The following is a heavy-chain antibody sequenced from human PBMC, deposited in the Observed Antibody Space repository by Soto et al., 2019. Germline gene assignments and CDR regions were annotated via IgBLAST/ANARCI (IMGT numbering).Heavy chain of an antibody. J-gene: IGHJ6*02. V-gene: IGHV3-30*18. Sequence: QVQLVESGGGVVQPGRSLRLSCAASGFTFSDYGMHWVRQAPGKGLEWVAVISYDGSNNYQADSVKGRFTISRDNSKSILYLQIKNPRRWDTGVYYCVKGVTRHLGKNYFHYALNARGQGTTVTVSS. CDR2: ISYDGSNN. CDR1: GFTFSDYG. CDR3: VKGVTRHLGKNYFHYALNA. D-gene: IGHD1-7*01.